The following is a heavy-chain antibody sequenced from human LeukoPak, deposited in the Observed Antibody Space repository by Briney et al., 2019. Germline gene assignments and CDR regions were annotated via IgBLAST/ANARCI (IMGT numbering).Heavy chain of an antibody. J-gene: IGHJ6*03. CDR3: ARGRQDVNMILVVMAGVSYYLDV. CDR2: LSPSGSS. D-gene: IGHD3-22*01. V-gene: IGHV4-34*01. CDR1: GGSFSDYY. Sequence: PSETLSLTCAVYGGSFSDYYWTWIRQTPGKGLEGIGELSPSGSSNYNPSHKSRVTISVDTSKNQFSLKLRSVTAADTAVYYCARGRQDVNMILVVMAGVSYYLDVWSKGTTVTVS.